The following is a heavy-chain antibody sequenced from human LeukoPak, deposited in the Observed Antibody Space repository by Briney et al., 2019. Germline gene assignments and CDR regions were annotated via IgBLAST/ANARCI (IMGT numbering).Heavy chain of an antibody. D-gene: IGHD3-10*01. CDR2: IYYSGST. CDR1: GGSTSSGDYY. V-gene: IGHV4-30-4*01. J-gene: IGHJ4*02. CDR3: ARVGSSGSYYYFDY. Sequence: SETLSLTCTVSGGSTSSGDYYWSWIRQPPGKGLEWIGYIYYSGSTYYNPSLKSRVTISVDTSKNQFSLKLSSVTAADTAVYYCARVGSSGSYYYFDYWGQGTLVTVSS.